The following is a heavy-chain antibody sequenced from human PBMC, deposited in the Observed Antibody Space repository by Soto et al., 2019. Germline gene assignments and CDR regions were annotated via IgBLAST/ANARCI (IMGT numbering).Heavy chain of an antibody. CDR3: AKSRSGSYYGAADY. CDR1: GFTFSSYA. V-gene: IGHV3-23*01. Sequence: EVQLLESGGGLVQPGGSLRLSCAASGFTFSSYAMSWVRQAPGKGLEWVSAIGGSGDTTYYAGSVKGQFTISRDNSRNTLYLQMNSLRAEDTAIYYCAKSRSGSYYGAADYWGQGTLVTVS. J-gene: IGHJ4*02. CDR2: IGGSGDTT. D-gene: IGHD1-26*01.